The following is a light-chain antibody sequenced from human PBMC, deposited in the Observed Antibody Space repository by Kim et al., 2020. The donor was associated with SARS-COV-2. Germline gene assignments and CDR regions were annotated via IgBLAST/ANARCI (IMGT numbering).Light chain of an antibody. J-gene: IGKJ1*01. CDR2: GPP. CDR3: QQYSSSPAT. Sequence: NYLPGSQQNPAQAPRPLFYGPPSRPTGIPDSFSGSGSGTDFTLPIPRREPEDFAVYYCQQYSSSPATFGQGTKVDIK. CDR1: NY. V-gene: IGKV3-20*01.